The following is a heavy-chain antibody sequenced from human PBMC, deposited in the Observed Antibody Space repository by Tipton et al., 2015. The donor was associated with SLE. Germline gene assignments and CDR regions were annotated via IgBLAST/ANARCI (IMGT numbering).Heavy chain of an antibody. D-gene: IGHD3-3*01. V-gene: IGHV4-39*07. CDR2: IYYSGTT. CDR3: ATWRGYDFRTGYSPYYFDY. Sequence: TLSLTCTVSGGSISSTSYYWGWIRQPPGKGLEWIGSIYYSGTTYFNPSLKSRVTISVDTSKNQFSLKLSSVTAADTAVYYCATWRGYDFRTGYSPYYFDYWGQGTLVTVSS. CDR1: GGSISSTSYY. J-gene: IGHJ4*02.